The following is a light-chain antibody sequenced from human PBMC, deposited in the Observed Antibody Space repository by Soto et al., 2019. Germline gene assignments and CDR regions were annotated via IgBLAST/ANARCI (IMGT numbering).Light chain of an antibody. V-gene: IGLV2-14*01. CDR2: EVV. CDR1: SSDVGGYDY. CDR3: GPLAGSSRYV. Sequence: QSVLAQPASGSGSPGQSITISCTGTSSDVGGYDYVSWYQRHPGKAPELMIYEVVNRPPSVSNRFSGCRCGNTDSLTSSGLKAEDEGDYYRGPLAGSSRYVFATGAKV. J-gene: IGLJ1*01.